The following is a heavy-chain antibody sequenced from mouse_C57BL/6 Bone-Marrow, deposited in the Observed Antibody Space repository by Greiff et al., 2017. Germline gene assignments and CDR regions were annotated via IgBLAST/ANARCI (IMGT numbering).Heavy chain of an antibody. CDR2: LDPEDGDP. CDR3: TIYDYDEGYYAMDY. J-gene: IGHJ4*01. CDR1: GFNIKDYY. V-gene: IGHV14-1*01. D-gene: IGHD2-4*01. Sequence: VQLQQSGAELVRPGASVKLSCTASGFNIKDYYMHWVKQRPEQGLEWIGRLDPEDGDPEYAPKFQGKATMTADTSYNPAYLQLSSLTSEDTAVYYCTIYDYDEGYYAMDYWGQGTSVTVSS.